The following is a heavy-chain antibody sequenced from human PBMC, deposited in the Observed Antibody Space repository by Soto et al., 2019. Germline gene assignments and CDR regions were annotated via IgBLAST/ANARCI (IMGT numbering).Heavy chain of an antibody. V-gene: IGHV4-61*01. D-gene: IGHD3-22*01. CDR1: GGSLSSSYY. J-gene: IGHJ5*02. CDR2: IYYSGST. Sequence: PSETLSLTCAVSGGSLSSSYYWSWIRQPPGKGLEWIGYIYYSGSTNYNPSLKSRVTISVDTSKNQFSLKLSSVTAADTAVYYCARDITYYYDRNNWFDPWGQGTLVTVSS. CDR3: ARDITYYYDRNNWFDP.